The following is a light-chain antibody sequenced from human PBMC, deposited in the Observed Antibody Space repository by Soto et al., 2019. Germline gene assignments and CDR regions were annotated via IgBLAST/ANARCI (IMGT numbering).Light chain of an antibody. CDR1: SSDVGAHSF. CDR2: EVS. CDR3: NSYTNTAARV. J-gene: IGLJ1*01. Sequence: QPALTHPASVSGSPGQSITISCTETSSDVGAHSFVSWYQQHPGKAPKLMIYEVSNRPSGVSDRFSGSKSGNTASLTISGLQAEDEADYYCNSYTNTAARVFGTGTKVTVL. V-gene: IGLV2-14*01.